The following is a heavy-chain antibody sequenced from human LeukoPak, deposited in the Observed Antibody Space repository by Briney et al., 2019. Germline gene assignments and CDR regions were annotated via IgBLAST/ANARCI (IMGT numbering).Heavy chain of an antibody. Sequence: PGGSLRLSCAASGFTFSSYGMHWVRQAPGKGLEWVAIIRYDGSNKYYADSVKGRFTISRDNSKNTLYLQMNSLRAEDTAVYYCAKPPSGQSLDYWGQGTLVTVSS. CDR3: AKPPSGQSLDY. CDR1: GFTFSSYG. CDR2: IRYDGSNK. V-gene: IGHV3-30*02. J-gene: IGHJ4*02. D-gene: IGHD2-15*01.